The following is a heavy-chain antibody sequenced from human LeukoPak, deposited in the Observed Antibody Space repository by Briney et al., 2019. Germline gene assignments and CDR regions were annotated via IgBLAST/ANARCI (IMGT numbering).Heavy chain of an antibody. D-gene: IGHD3-10*01. CDR1: GGTFSSYA. CDR3: ASSGAYYGSGSYQNWFDP. J-gene: IGHJ5*02. Sequence: SVKVSCKASGGTFSSYAISWVRQAPGQGLEWMGGIIPIFGTANYAQKFQGRVTITADESTSTAYMGLSSLRSEDTAVYYCASSGAYYGSGSYQNWFDPWGQGTLVTVSS. V-gene: IGHV1-69*01. CDR2: IIPIFGTA.